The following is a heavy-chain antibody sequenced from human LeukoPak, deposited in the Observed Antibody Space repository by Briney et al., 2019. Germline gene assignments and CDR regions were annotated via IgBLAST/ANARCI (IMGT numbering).Heavy chain of an antibody. D-gene: IGHD2-21*02. V-gene: IGHV4-59*01. CDR2: VYYSGSA. CDR1: GGSLRSYY. Sequence: PLETLSLTCTVSGGSLRSYYWSWIRQPPRKGLEWIGYVYYSGSANYNPSLTRRVTISVDTSRNQFSPKLSSVAAADAAVYYCARQTAAYDYWGQGTLVTVSS. J-gene: IGHJ4*02. CDR3: ARQTAAYDY.